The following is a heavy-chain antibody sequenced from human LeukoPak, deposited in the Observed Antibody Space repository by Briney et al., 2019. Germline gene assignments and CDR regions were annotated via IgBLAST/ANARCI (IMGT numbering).Heavy chain of an antibody. J-gene: IGHJ4*02. V-gene: IGHV3-21*01. CDR2: ISTSSRYI. CDR1: QFTFSSYS. CDR3: ARDYSPPHYYDSSGYFDS. Sequence: GGSLRLSCAASQFTFSSYSLNWVRQAPGKGLEWVSSISTSSRYIYYADSAKGRFTISRDNAKNSLYLQMNSLRAEDTAVYYCARDYSPPHYYDSSGYFDSWGQGTLVTVSS. D-gene: IGHD3-22*01.